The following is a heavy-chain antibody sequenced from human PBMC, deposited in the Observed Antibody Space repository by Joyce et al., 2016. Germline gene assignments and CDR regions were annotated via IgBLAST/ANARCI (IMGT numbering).Heavy chain of an antibody. CDR2: INTFNGNT. J-gene: IGHJ6*03. Sequence: QIQLLQSGPELKKPGASLKVSCKASGYTFTDNGISWVRQAPGQGREWLRWINTFNGNTNYAHKVQGRVTLTTDTSKSTVYMELTSLRSDDTAVYYCARDGTLFHYYYYMDVWGKGTTVIVS. D-gene: IGHD6-13*01. CDR3: ARDGTLFHYYYYMDV. CDR1: GYTFTDNG. V-gene: IGHV1-18*04.